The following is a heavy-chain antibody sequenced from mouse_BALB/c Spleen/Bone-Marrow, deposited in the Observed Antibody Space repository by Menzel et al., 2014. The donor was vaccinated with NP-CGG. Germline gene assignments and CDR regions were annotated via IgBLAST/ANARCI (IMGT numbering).Heavy chain of an antibody. CDR3: ARNPPPYRLYAMDY. CDR2: IWSGGST. V-gene: IGHV2-4-1*01. CDR1: GFSLXSYG. D-gene: IGHD2-14*01. Sequence: QVQLQQSGPGLVQPSQSLSIPCTVSGFSLXSYGVHWVRQSPGKGLEWLGVIWSGGSTDYNAAFISRLSISKDNSKSQVFFKMNSLQADDTAIYYCARNPPPYRLYAMDYWGQGTSVTVSS. J-gene: IGHJ4*01.